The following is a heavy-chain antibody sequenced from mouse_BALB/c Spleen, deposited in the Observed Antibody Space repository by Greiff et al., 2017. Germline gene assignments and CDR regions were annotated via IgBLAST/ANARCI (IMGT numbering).Heavy chain of an antibody. D-gene: IGHD1-1*01. Sequence: VQLQQSGPGLVAPSQSLSITCTVSGFSLTGYGVNWVRQPPGKGLEWLGMIWGDGSTDYNSALKSRLSISKDNSKSQVFLKMNSLQTDDTARYYCARDYYGSSYVYYAMDYWGQGTSVTGSS. V-gene: IGHV2-6-7*01. CDR1: GFSLTGYG. CDR3: ARDYYGSSYVYYAMDY. CDR2: IWGDGST. J-gene: IGHJ4*01.